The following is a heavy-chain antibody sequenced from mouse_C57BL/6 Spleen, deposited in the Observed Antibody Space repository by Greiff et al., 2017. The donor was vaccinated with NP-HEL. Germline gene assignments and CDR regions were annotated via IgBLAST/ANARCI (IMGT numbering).Heavy chain of an antibody. D-gene: IGHD1-1*01. CDR3: AREYGTSVDY. V-gene: IGHV5-4*01. J-gene: IGHJ2*01. CDR1: GFTFSSYA. CDR2: ISDGGSYT. Sequence: EVKVEESGGGLVKPGGSLKLSCAASGFTFSSYAMSWVRQTPEKRLEWVATISDGGSYTYYPDNVKGRFTISRDNAKNNLYLQMSHLKSEDTAMYYCAREYGTSVDYWGQGTTLTVSS.